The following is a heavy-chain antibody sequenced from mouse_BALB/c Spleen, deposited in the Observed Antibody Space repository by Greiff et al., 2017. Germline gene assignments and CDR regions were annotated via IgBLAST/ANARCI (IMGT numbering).Heavy chain of an antibody. V-gene: IGHV3-5*02. J-gene: IGHJ4*01. D-gene: IGHD4-1*01. Sequence: DVKLVESGPGLVKPSQTVSLTCTVTGISITTGNYRWSWIRQFPGNKLEWIGYIYYSGTITYNPSLTSRTTITRDTSKNQFFLEMNSLTAEDTATYYCARVLPGNYYAMDYWGQGTSVTVSS. CDR3: ARVLPGNYYAMDY. CDR1: GISITTGNYR. CDR2: IYYSGTI.